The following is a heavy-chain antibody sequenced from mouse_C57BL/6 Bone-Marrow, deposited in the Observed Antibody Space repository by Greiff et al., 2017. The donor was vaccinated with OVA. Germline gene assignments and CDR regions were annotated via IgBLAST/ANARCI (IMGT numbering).Heavy chain of an antibody. D-gene: IGHD1-1*01. CDR3: ARDLYGSSYNWYFDV. CDR1: GFTFSDFY. Sequence: EVNVVESGGGLVQSGRSLRLSCATSGFTFSDFYMEWVRQAPGKGLEWIAASRNKANDYTTEYSASVKGRFIVSRDTSQSILYLQMNALRAEDTAIYYCARDLYGSSYNWYFDVWGTGTTVTVSS. CDR2: SRNKANDYTT. V-gene: IGHV7-1*01. J-gene: IGHJ1*03.